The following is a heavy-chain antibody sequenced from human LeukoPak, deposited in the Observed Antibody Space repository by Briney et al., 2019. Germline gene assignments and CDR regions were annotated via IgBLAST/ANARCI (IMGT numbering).Heavy chain of an antibody. CDR3: ARGRGSSIAARTYYFDY. J-gene: IGHJ4*02. V-gene: IGHV4-34*01. CDR2: INHSGST. CDR1: GGSFSGYY. D-gene: IGHD6-6*01. Sequence: SETLSLTCAVYGGSFSGYYWNWIRQPPGKGLEWIGEINHSGSTNYNPSLKSRVTISVDTSKNQFSLKLSSVTAADTAVYYCARGRGSSIAARTYYFDYWGQGTLVTVSS.